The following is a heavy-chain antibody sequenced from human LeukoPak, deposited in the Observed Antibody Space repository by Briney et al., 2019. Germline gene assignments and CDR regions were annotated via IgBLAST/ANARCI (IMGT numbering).Heavy chain of an antibody. D-gene: IGHD6-13*01. J-gene: IGHJ5*02. CDR1: GGSISSSSSSHY. Sequence: PSETLSLTCTVSGGSISSSSSSHYWDWIRQPPGKGLEWIGGINYSGTTYYNPSLNSRATISVDTSKNQFTLKLRYVTAADTAVYYCARDIAGGGTYNWFDPWGQGALVTVSS. CDR3: ARDIAGGGTYNWFDP. V-gene: IGHV4-39*02. CDR2: INYSGTT.